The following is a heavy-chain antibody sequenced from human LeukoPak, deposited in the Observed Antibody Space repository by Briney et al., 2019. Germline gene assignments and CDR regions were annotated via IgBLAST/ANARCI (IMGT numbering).Heavy chain of an antibody. J-gene: IGHJ5*02. Sequence: ASVTVSCKASGYTFTGYYMHWVRQAPGQGLEWMGWINPNSGGTNYAQKFQGRVTMTRDTSISTAYMELSRLRSDDTAVYYCARQDLEWFIWFDPWGQGTLVTVSS. V-gene: IGHV1-2*02. CDR3: ARQDLEWFIWFDP. CDR1: GYTFTGYY. D-gene: IGHD3-3*01. CDR2: INPNSGGT.